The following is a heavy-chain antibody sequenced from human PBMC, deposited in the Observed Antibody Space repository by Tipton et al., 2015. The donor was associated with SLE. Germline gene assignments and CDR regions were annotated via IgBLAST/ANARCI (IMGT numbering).Heavy chain of an antibody. CDR1: GATFSRYA. CDR2: IIPIFGTA. D-gene: IGHD2-2*02. J-gene: IGHJ4*02. Sequence: QLVQSGAEVKKPGSSVKVSCKASGATFSRYAIGWVRQAPGQGLEWMGGIIPIFGTANYAQKFQGRVTITADESTSTAYMELISLRSEDPAVYFCASDGRYIGAFHFDYWGQGTLVPVSS. V-gene: IGHV1-69*01. CDR3: ASDGRYIGAFHFDY.